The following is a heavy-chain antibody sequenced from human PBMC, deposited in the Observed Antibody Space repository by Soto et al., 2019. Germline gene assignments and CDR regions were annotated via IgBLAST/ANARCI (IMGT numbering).Heavy chain of an antibody. J-gene: IGHJ4*02. V-gene: IGHV4-59*01. CDR2: IYYSGST. Sequence: KSSETLSLTCTVSGGPISSYYWSWIRQPPGKGLEWIGYIYYSGSTNYNPSLKSRVTISVDTSKNQFSLKLSSVTAADTAVYYCARRGYSYGFPSTHFDYWGEGTLVTVSS. D-gene: IGHD5-18*01. CDR3: ARRGYSYGFPSTHFDY. CDR1: GGPISSYY.